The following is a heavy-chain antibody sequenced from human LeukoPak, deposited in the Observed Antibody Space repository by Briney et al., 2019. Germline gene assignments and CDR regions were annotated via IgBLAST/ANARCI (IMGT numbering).Heavy chain of an antibody. CDR3: ARDWSYYFDY. D-gene: IGHD1-26*01. V-gene: IGHV3-48*03. Sequence: PGGSLRLSCAASGFTFSSYEMNWVRQAPGEGLEWISYISSSNTMYYADSVKGRFTISRDNAKNSLYLQMNSLRVEDTAVYYCARDWSYYFDYWGQGTLVTVSS. CDR2: ISSSNTM. CDR1: GFTFSSYE. J-gene: IGHJ4*02.